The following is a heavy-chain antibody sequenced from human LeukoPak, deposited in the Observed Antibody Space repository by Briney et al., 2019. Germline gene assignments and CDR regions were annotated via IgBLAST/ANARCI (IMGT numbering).Heavy chain of an antibody. CDR2: FDPEDGET. V-gene: IGHV1-24*01. J-gene: IGHJ3*02. CDR3: AKTIDIAVVPAAISIGAFDI. Sequence: GASVKVSCKVSGYTLTELSMHWVRQAPGKGLEWMGGFDPEDGETIYAQKFQGRVTMTEDTSTDTAYMELSSLRSEDTAVYYCAKTIDIAVVPAAISIGAFDIWGQGTMVTVSS. CDR1: GYTLTELS. D-gene: IGHD2-2*02.